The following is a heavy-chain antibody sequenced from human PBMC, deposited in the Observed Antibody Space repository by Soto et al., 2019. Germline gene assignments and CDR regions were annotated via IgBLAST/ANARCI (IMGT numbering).Heavy chain of an antibody. CDR1: GHTFSGYY. Sequence: ASVKASCKASGHTFSGYYVHGVRQAPGQGLEWMGWVNPNSGGTHYAQKFQGRVSMTRDTSLSAVYMELRSLRRDDMAVYFCASDYVGDDLTVPTAEFGRLCGQGTLVPV. CDR2: VNPNSGGT. J-gene: IGHJ4*02. V-gene: IGHV1-2*02. CDR3: ASDYVGDDLTVPTAEFGRL. D-gene: IGHD1-26*01.